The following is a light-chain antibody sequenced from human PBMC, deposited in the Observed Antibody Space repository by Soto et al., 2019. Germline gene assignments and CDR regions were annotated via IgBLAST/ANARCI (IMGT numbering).Light chain of an antibody. CDR3: QQLNSHPPVA. CDR2: AAS. J-gene: IGKJ3*01. V-gene: IGKV1-9*01. Sequence: DIQLTQSPPFVSASVGDRVTISCRASQGISSYLAWYQQKPGKAPKLLIYAASTLQSGVPSRFSSSGSGTEFALTISSLQPEDFASHYCQQLNSHPPVAFGPGTKVDI. CDR1: QGISSY.